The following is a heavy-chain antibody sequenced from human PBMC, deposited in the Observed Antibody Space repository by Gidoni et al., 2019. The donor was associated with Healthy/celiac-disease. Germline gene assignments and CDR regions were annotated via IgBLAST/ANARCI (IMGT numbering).Heavy chain of an antibody. CDR1: GFTFADYT. Sequence: EVQLVESGGVVVQPGGSLRLSCAASGFTFADYTLHWVRQAPGKGLVWVSLISWDGGSTYYADSVKGRFTISRDNSKNSLYLQLNSLRTEDAALYYCAKDSRQAVAAAGTFDSWGQGTLVTVSS. CDR3: AKDSRQAVAAAGTFDS. CDR2: ISWDGGST. V-gene: IGHV3-43*01. J-gene: IGHJ4*02. D-gene: IGHD6-13*01.